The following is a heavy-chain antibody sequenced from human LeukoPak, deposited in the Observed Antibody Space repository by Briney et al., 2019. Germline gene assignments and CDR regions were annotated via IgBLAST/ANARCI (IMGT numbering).Heavy chain of an antibody. CDR3: EKDLGGSGDYRPY. CDR2: ISGSDGST. V-gene: IGHV3-23*01. Sequence: ASVKVSCKASGGTFSSYAISWVRQAPGKGLEWVSAISGSDGSTYYADSVKGRFTISRDNSKNTLYLQMNSLSAEDTAVYYCEKDLGGSGDYRPYWGQGSVVTVSS. CDR1: GGTFSSYA. D-gene: IGHD2-21*02. J-gene: IGHJ4*02.